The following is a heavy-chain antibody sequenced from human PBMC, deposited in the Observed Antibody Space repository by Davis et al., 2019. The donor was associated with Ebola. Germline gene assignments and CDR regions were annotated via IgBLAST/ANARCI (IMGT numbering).Heavy chain of an antibody. CDR3: ARDITRGIKLWPTYYGMDV. Sequence: PGGSLRLSCAASGFTFSSYGMHWVRQAPGKGLEWVAVISYDGSNKYYADSVKGRFTISRDNSKNTLYLQMNSLRAEDTAVYYCARDITRGIKLWPTYYGMDVWGQGTTVTVSS. CDR2: ISYDGSNK. D-gene: IGHD5-18*01. CDR1: GFTFSSYG. J-gene: IGHJ6*02. V-gene: IGHV3-30*03.